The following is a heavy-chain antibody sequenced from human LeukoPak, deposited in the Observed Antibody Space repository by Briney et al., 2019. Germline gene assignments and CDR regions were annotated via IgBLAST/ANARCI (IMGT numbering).Heavy chain of an antibody. Sequence: ASVKVSCKASGYTFTSYGISWVRQAPGQGLEWMGWISAYNGNTNYAQKLQGRVTMTTDTSTSTAYMELRSLRSDDTAVYYCARARYSSSSGYFQHWGQGTLVTVSS. D-gene: IGHD6-6*01. CDR1: GYTFTSYG. CDR3: ARARYSSSSGYFQH. J-gene: IGHJ1*01. CDR2: ISAYNGNT. V-gene: IGHV1-18*01.